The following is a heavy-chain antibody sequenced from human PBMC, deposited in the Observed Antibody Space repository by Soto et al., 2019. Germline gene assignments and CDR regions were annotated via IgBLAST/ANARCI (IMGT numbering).Heavy chain of an antibody. CDR2: ISYDGSNK. V-gene: IGHV3-30-3*01. J-gene: IGHJ6*02. CDR1: GFTFSSYA. CDR3: ARGEDIVLVPAAMSYYYYGMDV. D-gene: IGHD2-2*01. Sequence: QVQLVESGGGVVQPGRSLRLSCAASGFTFSSYAMHWVRQAPGKGLEWVAVISYDGSNKYYADSVKGRFTISRDNSKNTLYLQMSSLRAEDTAVYYCARGEDIVLVPAAMSYYYYGMDVWGQGTTVTVSS.